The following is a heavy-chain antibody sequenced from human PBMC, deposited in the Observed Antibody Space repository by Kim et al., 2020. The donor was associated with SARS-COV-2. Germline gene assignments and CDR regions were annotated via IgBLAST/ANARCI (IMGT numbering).Heavy chain of an antibody. Sequence: GSHYHAPSLKGRVTKSGDTSQNQFSLKLSSVTAADTAVYYCARRMGSFDYWGQGTLVTVSS. V-gene: IGHV4-39*01. J-gene: IGHJ4*02. CDR3: ARRMGSFDY. CDR2: GSH. D-gene: IGHD2-15*01.